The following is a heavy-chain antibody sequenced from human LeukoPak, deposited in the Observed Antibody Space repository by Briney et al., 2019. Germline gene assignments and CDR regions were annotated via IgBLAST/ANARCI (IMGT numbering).Heavy chain of an antibody. CDR3: AKDLRVPAAIPVDDY. D-gene: IGHD2-2*02. CDR1: GFTFSSYS. V-gene: IGHV3-30*02. CDR2: IRYDGSNK. Sequence: GGPLRLSCAASGFTFSSYSMNWVRQAPGKGLEWVAFIRYDGSNKYYADSVKGRFTISRDNSKNTPYLQMNSLRAEDTAVYYCAKDLRVPAAIPVDDYWGKGTLVTVSS. J-gene: IGHJ4*02.